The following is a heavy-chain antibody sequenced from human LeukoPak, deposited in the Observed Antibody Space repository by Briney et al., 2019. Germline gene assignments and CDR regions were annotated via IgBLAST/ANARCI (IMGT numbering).Heavy chain of an antibody. D-gene: IGHD3-16*02. J-gene: IGHJ4*02. Sequence: SETLSLTCAVYGGSFSGYYWSWIRQPPGKGLEWIGEINHSGSTNYNPSLKSRVTISVDTSKNQFSLKLSSVTAADTAVYYCARGQALYYDYIWGSYRYTGFDYWGQGTLVTASS. V-gene: IGHV4-34*01. CDR3: ARGQALYYDYIWGSYRYTGFDY. CDR2: INHSGST. CDR1: GGSFSGYY.